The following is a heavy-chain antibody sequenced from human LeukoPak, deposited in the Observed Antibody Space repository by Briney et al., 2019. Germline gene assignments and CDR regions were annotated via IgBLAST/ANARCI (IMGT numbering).Heavy chain of an antibody. Sequence: GGSLRLSCAVSGFTFSNYSMNWVRQAPGKGLEWVSSITRSSSYIYYADSVKGRFTISRDNAKNSLYLQMNSLRAEDTAVYYCARDLTGTTLGYYYYYYMDVWGKGTTVTVSS. V-gene: IGHV3-21*01. CDR2: ITRSSSYI. CDR1: GFTFSNYS. D-gene: IGHD1-20*01. CDR3: ARDLTGTTLGYYYYYYMDV. J-gene: IGHJ6*03.